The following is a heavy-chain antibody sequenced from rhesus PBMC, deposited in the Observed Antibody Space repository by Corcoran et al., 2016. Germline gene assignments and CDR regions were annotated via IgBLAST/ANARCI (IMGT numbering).Heavy chain of an antibody. V-gene: IGHV1S2*01. D-gene: IGHD2-21*01. CDR2: INPYNGNT. J-gene: IGHJ2*01. CDR1: GYTFTDYY. CDR3: ARGPGYCTGSGCYADWYFDL. Sequence: QVQLVQSGAEVKKPGSSVKVSCKASGYTFTDYYMHWVRQAPRQGLVWMGWINPYNGNTKYAQKFQGRVTMTRDTSTKPAFMELSSLRSEDTAVYYCARGPGYCTGSGCYADWYFDLWGPGTPITISS.